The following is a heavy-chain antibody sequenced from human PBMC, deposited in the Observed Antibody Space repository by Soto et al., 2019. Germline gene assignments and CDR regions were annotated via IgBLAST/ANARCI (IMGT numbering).Heavy chain of an antibody. CDR1: GYSFATYA. Sequence: QVQLVQSGAEVKKPGTSVKVSCKASGYSFATYAIHWVRQAPGQGLEWMGWINPATGNTEYSDKFQDRVTFTRDTSATTAYKELRGLRSEDTAVYDCAGRYKSAGWLEPWGQGTLVTVSS. J-gene: IGHJ5*02. CDR2: INPATGNT. CDR3: AGRYKSAGWLEP. V-gene: IGHV1-3*01. D-gene: IGHD1-1*01.